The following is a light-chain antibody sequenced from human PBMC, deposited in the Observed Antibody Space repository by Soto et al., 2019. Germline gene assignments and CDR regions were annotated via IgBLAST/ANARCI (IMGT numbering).Light chain of an antibody. CDR1: SSVVGSYNL. V-gene: IGLV2-23*02. J-gene: IGLJ1*01. CDR2: EVS. Sequence: QSVLTQPASVSGSPGQSITISCTGTSSVVGSYNLVSWYQQHPGKAPKLMIYEVSKRPSGVSNRFSGSKSGNTASLTISGLQAEDEADYYCCSYAGSSTPYVFGTGTKVTVL. CDR3: CSYAGSSTPYV.